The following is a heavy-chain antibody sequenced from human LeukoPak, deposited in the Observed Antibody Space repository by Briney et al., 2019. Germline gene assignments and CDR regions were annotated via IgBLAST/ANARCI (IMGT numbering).Heavy chain of an antibody. CDR1: GITLSNYG. CDR3: AKRGVVIRVILVGFHKEAYYFDS. CDR2: ISDRGSRT. V-gene: IGHV3-23*01. Sequence: GGSLRLSCAASGITLSNYGMSWVRQAPGRGLEWVAGISDRGSRTNYTDSVKGRVTISTDHPKNTLYLQMNSLRAEDTAVYFCAKRGVVIRVILVGFHKEAYYFDSWGQGALVTVSS. D-gene: IGHD3-22*01. J-gene: IGHJ4*02.